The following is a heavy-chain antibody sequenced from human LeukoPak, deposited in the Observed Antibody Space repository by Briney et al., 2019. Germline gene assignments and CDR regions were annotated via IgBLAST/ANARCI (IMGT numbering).Heavy chain of an antibody. CDR3: ARRMAGATTDAFDI. V-gene: IGHV4-34*01. J-gene: IGHJ3*02. Sequence: SETLSLTCVVYGGSFSGNYWSWIRQPPGKGLEWIGEINHSGSTNYNPSLKSRVTTSVDTSKNQFSLRLSSVTAADTAVYYCARRMAGATTDAFDIWGQGTMVTVSS. CDR1: GGSFSGNY. CDR2: INHSGST. D-gene: IGHD6-19*01.